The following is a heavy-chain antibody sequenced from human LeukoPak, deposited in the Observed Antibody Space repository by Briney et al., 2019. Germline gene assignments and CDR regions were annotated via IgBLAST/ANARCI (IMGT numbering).Heavy chain of an antibody. CDR3: ARRYYDILTGYIRFDY. J-gene: IGHJ4*02. CDR1: GGSISNDS. Sequence: KPSETLSLTCIVSGGSISNDSWSWIRQPPGKRLEWIGYIYNSGSTNYNPSLASRVTFSIDTSENQFSLKLTSVTAADTAVYYCARRYYDILTGYIRFDYWGQGLLVTVSS. V-gene: IGHV4-59*08. D-gene: IGHD3-9*01. CDR2: IYNSGST.